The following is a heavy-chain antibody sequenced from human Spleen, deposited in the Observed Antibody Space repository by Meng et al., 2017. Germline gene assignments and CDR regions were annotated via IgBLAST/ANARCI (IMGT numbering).Heavy chain of an antibody. CDR1: GFTFNHHW. D-gene: IGHD6-19*01. V-gene: IGHV3-74*01. CDR3: TRGSLFSGTAKVLFDY. CDR2: LNNDGTYT. J-gene: IGHJ4*02. Sequence: GESLKISCATSGFTFNHHWMHWVRQDPGKGLVWVLGLNNDGTYTAYAGSVKGRFTISRDTAKNTVYLQMNSLRAEDTAVYYCTRGSLFSGTAKVLFDYWGLGTLVTVSS.